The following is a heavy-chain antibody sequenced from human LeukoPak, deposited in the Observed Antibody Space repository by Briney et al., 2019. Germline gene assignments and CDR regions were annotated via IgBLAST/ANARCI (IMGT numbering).Heavy chain of an antibody. Sequence: SETLSLTCTVSGDSINSYYWTWIRQAPGKGLEWIGYIYYTGSTNYSPSLKSRVSISIDPSKNQFSLKLSSVTAADTAVYYCARHPYSFHYYGSGSYPPDYWGQGTLVTVSS. V-gene: IGHV4-59*08. CDR2: IYYTGST. CDR1: GDSINSYY. D-gene: IGHD3-10*01. J-gene: IGHJ4*02. CDR3: ARHPYSFHYYGSGSYPPDY.